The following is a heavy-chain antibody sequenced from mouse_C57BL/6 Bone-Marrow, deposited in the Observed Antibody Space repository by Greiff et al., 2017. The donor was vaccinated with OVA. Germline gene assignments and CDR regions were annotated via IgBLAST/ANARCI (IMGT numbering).Heavy chain of an antibody. Sequence: EVKLMESEGGLVQPGSSMKLSCTASGFTFSDYYMAWVRQVPEKGLEWVANINYDGSSTYYLDSLKSRFIISRDNAKNILYLQMSSLKSEDTATYYCARGAYGLDYWGQGTTLTVSS. CDR2: INYDGSST. J-gene: IGHJ2*01. D-gene: IGHD1-1*02. V-gene: IGHV5-16*01. CDR3: ARGAYGLDY. CDR1: GFTFSDYY.